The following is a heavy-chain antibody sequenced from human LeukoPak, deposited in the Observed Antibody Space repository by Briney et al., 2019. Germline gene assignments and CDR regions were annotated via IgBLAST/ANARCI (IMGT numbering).Heavy chain of an antibody. CDR1: GYTFTSYD. CDR3: ARTNTDYSSGWYPPLDY. CDR2: MNPNSGNT. D-gene: IGHD6-19*01. Sequence: ASVKVSCKASGYTFTSYDINWVRQATGQGLEWMGWMNPNSGNTGYAQKFQGRVTMTRNTSITTAYMELRSLSSDDTAMYYCARTNTDYSSGWYPPLDYWGQGTLVTVSS. V-gene: IGHV1-8*01. J-gene: IGHJ4*02.